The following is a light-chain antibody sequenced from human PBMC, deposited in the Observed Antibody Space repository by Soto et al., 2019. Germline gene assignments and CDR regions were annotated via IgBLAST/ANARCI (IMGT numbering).Light chain of an antibody. CDR3: SSYSGTNNYV. CDR2: EVT. CDR1: SGDVGGYNY. J-gene: IGLJ1*01. V-gene: IGLV2-8*01. Sequence: QSALTQPPSVSGSPGQSVTISCSGTSGDVGGYNYVSWYQQHPGKAPKLIIYEVTKRPSGVPDRFSGSKSGNTASLTVSGLQAEDEADYYCSSYSGTNNYVFGTGTKVTVL.